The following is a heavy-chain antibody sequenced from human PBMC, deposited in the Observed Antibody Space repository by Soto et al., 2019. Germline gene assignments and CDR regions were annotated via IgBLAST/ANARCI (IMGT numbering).Heavy chain of an antibody. CDR3: ARGSIPSRGVLGY. Sequence: SLPCAVYGGSFSGNYWIWIRQPPGKGLEWIGEINHSGSSNYNPSLKSRVTISVDTSKNQFSLRLNSVTAADTAVYYCARGSIPSRGVLGYWGEGTQVTVSS. J-gene: IGHJ4*02. D-gene: IGHD2-21*01. CDR1: GGSFSGNY. CDR2: INHSGSS. V-gene: IGHV4-34*01.